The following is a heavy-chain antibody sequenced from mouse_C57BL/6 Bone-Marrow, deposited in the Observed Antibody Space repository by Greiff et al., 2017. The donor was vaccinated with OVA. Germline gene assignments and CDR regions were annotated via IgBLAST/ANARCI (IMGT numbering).Heavy chain of an antibody. J-gene: IGHJ2*01. V-gene: IGHV1-18*01. Sequence: VQLQQSGPELVKPGASVKISCKASGYTFTDYNMDWVKQSHGKSLEWIGDINPNNGGTNYNQKFKGKATLTVDKSSSTAYMELRSLTSEDTAVYYCARSVYEGSLFDYWGQGTTLTVSS. CDR1: GYTFTDYN. CDR2: INPNNGGT. CDR3: ARSVYEGSLFDY. D-gene: IGHD2-3*01.